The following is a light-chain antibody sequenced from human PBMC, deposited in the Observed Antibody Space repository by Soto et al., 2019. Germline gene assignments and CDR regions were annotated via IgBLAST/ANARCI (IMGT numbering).Light chain of an antibody. CDR2: EVS. CDR1: SSDVGAYNY. V-gene: IGLV2-14*01. CDR3: SSYTISSTQV. Sequence: QSALTQPASVSGSPGQSITISCTGTSSDVGAYNYVSWYQQHPDKATKLMIYEVSNRPSGVSNRFSGSKSGNTASLTISGLQAEDEADYYCSSYTISSTQVFGTGTKLTVL. J-gene: IGLJ1*01.